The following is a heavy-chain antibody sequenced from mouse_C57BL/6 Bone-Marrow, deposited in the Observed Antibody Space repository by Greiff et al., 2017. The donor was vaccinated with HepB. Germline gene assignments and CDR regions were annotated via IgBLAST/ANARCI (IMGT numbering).Heavy chain of an antibody. Sequence: QVQLQQPGAELVKPGASVKLSCKASGYTFTSYWMHWVKQRPGRGLEWIGRSDPNSGGTKYNEKFKSKATLTVDKPSSTAYMQLSSLTSEDSAVYYCARSTTVVVDPWFAYWGPGTLVTVSA. J-gene: IGHJ3*01. CDR3: ARSTTVVVDPWFAY. D-gene: IGHD1-1*01. CDR1: GYTFTSYW. CDR2: SDPNSGGT. V-gene: IGHV1-72*01.